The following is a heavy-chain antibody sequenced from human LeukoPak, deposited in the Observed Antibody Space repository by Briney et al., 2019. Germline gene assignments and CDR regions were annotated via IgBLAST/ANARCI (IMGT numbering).Heavy chain of an antibody. Sequence: SETLSLTCTVSGGSMSSSYWSWIRQPPGKGLEWIAYIYYSGSTNYNPSLKSRVTTSVDMSKNQFSLKLTSVTAADTAVYYCARVRITMIVAIEYYFDYWGQGTLVTVSS. D-gene: IGHD3-22*01. CDR2: IYYSGST. J-gene: IGHJ4*02. CDR3: ARVRITMIVAIEYYFDY. V-gene: IGHV4-59*01. CDR1: GGSMSSSY.